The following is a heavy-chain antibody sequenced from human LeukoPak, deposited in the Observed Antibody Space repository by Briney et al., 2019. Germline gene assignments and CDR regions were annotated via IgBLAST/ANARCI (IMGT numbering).Heavy chain of an antibody. V-gene: IGHV3-23*01. CDR3: ARVVVGDFYYYYYGMDV. CDR1: GFSLSDYA. D-gene: IGHD3-22*01. Sequence: GGSLRLSCSASGFSLSDYAMSWVRQAPGKGLEWVSAISGSGGSTYYADSVKGRFTISRDNSKNTLYLQMNSLRAEDTAVYYCARVVVGDFYYYYYGMDVWGQGTTVTVSS. CDR2: ISGSGGST. J-gene: IGHJ6*02.